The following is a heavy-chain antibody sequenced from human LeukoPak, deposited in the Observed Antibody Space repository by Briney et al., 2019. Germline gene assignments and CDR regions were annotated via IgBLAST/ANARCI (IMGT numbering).Heavy chain of an antibody. CDR2: ISSSSSYI. D-gene: IGHD6-13*01. V-gene: IGHV3-21*01. J-gene: IGHJ6*02. CDR3: ARDLGSSSWRYYYYYGMDV. Sequence: PGGSLRLSCAASGFTFSSYSMNWVRQAPGKGLEWVSSISSSSSYIYYADSVKGRFTISRDNAKNSLYLQMNSLRAEDTAVYYCARDLGSSSWRYYYYYGMDVWGQGTTVTVSS. CDR1: GFTFSSYS.